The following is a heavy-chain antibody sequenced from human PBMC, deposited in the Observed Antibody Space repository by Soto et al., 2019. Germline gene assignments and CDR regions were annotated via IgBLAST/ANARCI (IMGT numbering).Heavy chain of an antibody. Sequence: PSETLSLTCTVSGGSISSSSYYWGWIRQPPGKGLEWIGSIYYSGSTYYNPSLKSRVTISVDTSKNQFSLKLSSVTAADTAVYYCARVGYPRYYYGMDVWGQGTTVNVSS. J-gene: IGHJ6*02. V-gene: IGHV4-39*01. D-gene: IGHD5-12*01. CDR1: GGSISSSSYY. CDR3: ARVGYPRYYYGMDV. CDR2: IYYSGST.